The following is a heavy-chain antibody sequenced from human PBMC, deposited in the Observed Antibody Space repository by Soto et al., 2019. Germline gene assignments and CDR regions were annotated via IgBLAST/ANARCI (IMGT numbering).Heavy chain of an antibody. Sequence: EVQLVESGGGLVQPGGSLKLSCAASGFRFSGSDMHWVRQASGEGLEWVGRIKTKAESYATALAASVKGRFSISRDDTKNTAYLEMNILKTEDTAVYYCTRRDCSDGNCYSDFDYWGQGALVTVSS. CDR3: TRRDCSDGNCYSDFDY. V-gene: IGHV3-73*01. CDR1: GFRFSGSD. CDR2: IKTKAESYAT. D-gene: IGHD2-15*01. J-gene: IGHJ4*02.